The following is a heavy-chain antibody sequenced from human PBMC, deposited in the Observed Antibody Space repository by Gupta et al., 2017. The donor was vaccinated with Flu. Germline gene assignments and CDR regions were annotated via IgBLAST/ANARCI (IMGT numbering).Heavy chain of an antibody. J-gene: IGHJ4*02. CDR3: ARRMPGDTYGYNYFHS. CDR1: GYTFASYY. D-gene: IGHD5-18*01. V-gene: IGHV1-46*01. Sequence: QVQLVQSGAEVKRPGASVKISCKTSGYTFASYYIHWVRQAPGQGLEWMGIIKPNGGSTNYAQKVQGRVTMIGDTSTSTGYMELRSLRYEDTDVYYCARRMPGDTYGYNYFHSWVQGTLVPVSS. CDR2: IKPNGGST.